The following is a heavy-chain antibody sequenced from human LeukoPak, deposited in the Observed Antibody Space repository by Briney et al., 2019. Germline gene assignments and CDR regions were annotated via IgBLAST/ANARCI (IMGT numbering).Heavy chain of an antibody. CDR2: ISSRSDTI. Sequence: GGSLRLSCTASGFTFSSYGVNWVRQAPGRGLEWISFISSRSDTIYYAESVKGRFTISRDNAKNSLSLQMNSLRAEDTAVYYCARDRDPVYYYYYMDVWGKGTTVTVSS. V-gene: IGHV3-48*01. CDR1: GFTFSSYG. D-gene: IGHD3-10*01. CDR3: ARDRDPVYYYYYMDV. J-gene: IGHJ6*03.